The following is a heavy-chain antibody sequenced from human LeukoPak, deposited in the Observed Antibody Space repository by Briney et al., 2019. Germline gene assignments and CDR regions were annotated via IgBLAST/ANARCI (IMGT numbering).Heavy chain of an antibody. J-gene: IGHJ4*02. CDR2: IYHSGRT. Sequence: PSETLSLTCTVSGYSISSGYYWGWIRQPPGKGLEWIGSIYHSGRTHYNPSLKSRVTIFVDTSKNQFSLKLSSVTATDRAVYYCARHLTSEYSSGGYYVDYWGQGTLVTVSS. CDR3: ARHLTSEYSSGGYYVDY. D-gene: IGHD6-19*01. CDR1: GYSISSGYY. V-gene: IGHV4-38-2*02.